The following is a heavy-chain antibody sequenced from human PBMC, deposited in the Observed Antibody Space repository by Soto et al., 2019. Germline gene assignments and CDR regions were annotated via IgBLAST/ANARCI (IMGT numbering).Heavy chain of an antibody. V-gene: IGHV3-30*18. D-gene: IGHD5-12*01. Sequence: PGGSLRLSCAASGFTFESYGMHWVRQAPGKGLEWVALISYGGSNRYYADSVKGRFTISRDNSKNTLYLQMNSLRAEDTAVYYCAKDLAGVYGGYHYYLAYWAQGTLVPVSS. CDR1: GFTFESYG. CDR3: AKDLAGVYGGYHYYLAY. J-gene: IGHJ4*02. CDR2: ISYGGSNR.